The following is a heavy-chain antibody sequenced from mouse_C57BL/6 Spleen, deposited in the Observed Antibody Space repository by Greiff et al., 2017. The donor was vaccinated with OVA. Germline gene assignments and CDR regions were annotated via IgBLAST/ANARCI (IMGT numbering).Heavy chain of an antibody. D-gene: IGHD2-12*01. Sequence: QVQLQQPGAELVKPGASVKLSCKASGYTFTSYWMHWVKQRPGQGLEWIGMIHPNSGSTNYNEKFKSKATLTVDKSSSTAYMQLSSLTSEDSAVYYWARRYYSQGEAMDYWGQGTSVTVSS. V-gene: IGHV1-64*01. CDR1: GYTFTSYW. CDR3: ARRYYSQGEAMDY. J-gene: IGHJ4*01. CDR2: IHPNSGST.